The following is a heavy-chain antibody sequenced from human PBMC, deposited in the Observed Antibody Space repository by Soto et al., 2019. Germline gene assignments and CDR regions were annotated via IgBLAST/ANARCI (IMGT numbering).Heavy chain of an antibody. V-gene: IGHV5-10-1*01. CDR3: ATTNQLSMGYYYGVDV. CDR1: GYSFTSYW. CDR2: IDPSDSYT. D-gene: IGHD2-2*01. J-gene: IGHJ6*02. Sequence: EVQLVPSGAEVKKPGESLRISCKGSGYSFTSYWISWVRQMPGKGLEWMGRIDPSDSYTNYSPSYQGHVTISADKSIRTAYLQWSSLEVWDTGMDYCATTNQLSMGYYYGVDVLGQGTTVTVSS.